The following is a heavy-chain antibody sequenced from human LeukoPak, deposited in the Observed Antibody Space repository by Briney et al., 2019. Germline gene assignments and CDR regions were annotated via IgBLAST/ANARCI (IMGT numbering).Heavy chain of an antibody. Sequence: SETLSLTCTVSGGSISSFYWSWIRQPPGKGLEWIGYIYYSGSTNYNPSLKSRVTISVDTSKNQFSLKLSSVTAADTAVYYCARAYDYVWGSYRLDYWGQGTLVTVSS. V-gene: IGHV4-59*12. CDR1: GGSISSFY. CDR3: ARAYDYVWGSYRLDY. D-gene: IGHD3-16*02. CDR2: IYYSGST. J-gene: IGHJ4*02.